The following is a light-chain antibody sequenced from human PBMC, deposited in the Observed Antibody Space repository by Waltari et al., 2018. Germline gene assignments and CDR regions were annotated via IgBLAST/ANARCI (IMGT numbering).Light chain of an antibody. CDR3: SSFTRTVL. CDR2: DVN. CDR1: SNDLGGSNY. J-gene: IGLJ2*01. V-gene: IGLV2-14*01. Sequence: QSALTQPASVSGSPGQSVTIPCTGTSNDLGGSNYVSWYQQRPGKAPKLIIYDVNNRPSGVSGRFSGSKSGNTASLTISGLQAEDETDYYCSSFTRTVLFGGGTKLTVL.